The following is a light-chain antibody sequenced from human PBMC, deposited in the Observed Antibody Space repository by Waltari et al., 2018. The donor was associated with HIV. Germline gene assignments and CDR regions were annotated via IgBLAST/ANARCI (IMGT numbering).Light chain of an antibody. CDR1: QSVSTIF. CDR3: QQFDSSSPGT. J-gene: IGKJ1*01. CDR2: GAS. V-gene: IGKV3-20*01. Sequence: EIVLTQSPGTLSLSPGEKATLSCRASQSVSTIFLAWYHQRPGQAPRLIIKGASNRASAIPDRFSGSGSGSDFTLTITRLQPEDFAVYYCQQFDSSSPGTFGQGTRVE.